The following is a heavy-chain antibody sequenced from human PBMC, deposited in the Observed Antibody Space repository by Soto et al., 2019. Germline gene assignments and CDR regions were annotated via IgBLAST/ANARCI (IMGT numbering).Heavy chain of an antibody. CDR1: GFTFGSYS. D-gene: IGHD2-2*01. J-gene: IGHJ6*03. CDR3: ARFMRAPLVATAMTYYMDV. CDR2: ILSSRGVI. Sequence: EVQLVESGGGLVQPGGSLRLSCAASGFTFGSYSMNWVRQAPGKGLEWVSFILSSRGVIYYADSVKGRFTISRDNAKYPLYLQMQSLTAQDPALYHCARFMRAPLVATAMTYYMDVWGKGTMVTVSS. V-gene: IGHV3-48*01.